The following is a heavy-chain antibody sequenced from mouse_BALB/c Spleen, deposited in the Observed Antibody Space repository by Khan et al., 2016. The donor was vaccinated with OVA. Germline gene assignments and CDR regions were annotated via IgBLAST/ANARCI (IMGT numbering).Heavy chain of an antibody. CDR1: GFSLTSYG. CDR2: IWAGGSS. D-gene: IGHD1-3*01. J-gene: IGHJ2*01. V-gene: IGHV2-9*02. CDR3: ARLEDI. Sequence: QVQLKQSGPGLVAPSQSLFITCTVSGFSLTSYGVHWVRQPPGKGLEWLGVIWAGGSSNYHSALMCRLSISKDNSKSQVFLKMNSLQTDDTAMYYCARLEDIWSQGTTLTVSS.